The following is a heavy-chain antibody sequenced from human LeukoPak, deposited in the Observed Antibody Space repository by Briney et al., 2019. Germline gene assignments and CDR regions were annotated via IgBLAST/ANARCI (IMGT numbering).Heavy chain of an antibody. J-gene: IGHJ4*02. CDR1: GGSFSGYY. CDR3: ARLGYSYGDY. CDR2: INHSGST. D-gene: IGHD5-18*01. Sequence: SETLSLTCAVYGGSFSGYYWSWIRQPPGKGLEWIGEINHSGSTNYNPSLKSRVTISVDTSKNQFSLKLSSETAADTAVYYCARLGYSYGDYWGQGTLVTVSS. V-gene: IGHV4-34*01.